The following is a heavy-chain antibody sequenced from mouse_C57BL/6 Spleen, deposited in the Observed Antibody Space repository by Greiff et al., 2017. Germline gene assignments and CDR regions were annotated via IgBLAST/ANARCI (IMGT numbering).Heavy chain of an antibody. CDR1: GYSITSGYY. CDR3: ARVPYYGSSLDWYFDV. Sequence: EVKLQESGPGLVKPSQSLSLTCSVTGYSITSGYYWNWIRQFPGNKLEWMGYISYDGRNNYNPSLKNRISITRDTSKNQFFLKLNSVTTEDTATYYCARVPYYGSSLDWYFDVWGTGTTVTVSS. J-gene: IGHJ1*03. D-gene: IGHD1-1*01. CDR2: ISYDGRN. V-gene: IGHV3-6*01.